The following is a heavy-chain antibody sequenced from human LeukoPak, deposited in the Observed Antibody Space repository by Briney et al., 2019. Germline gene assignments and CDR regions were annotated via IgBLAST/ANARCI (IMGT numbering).Heavy chain of an antibody. CDR1: GGSISSYY. D-gene: IGHD3-3*01. J-gene: IGHJ4*02. CDR2: IYTSGST. Sequence: PSETLSLTCTVSGGSISSYYWSWIRQPAGKGLEWIGRIYTSGSTNYSPSLKSRVTMSVDTSKNQFSLKLSSVTAADTAVYYCAREGTKGRYDFWSGYLGFDYFDYWGQGTLVTVSS. V-gene: IGHV4-4*07. CDR3: AREGTKGRYDFWSGYLGFDYFDY.